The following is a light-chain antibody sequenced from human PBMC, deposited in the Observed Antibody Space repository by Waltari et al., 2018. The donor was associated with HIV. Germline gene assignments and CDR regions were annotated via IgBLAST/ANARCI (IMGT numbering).Light chain of an antibody. V-gene: IGKV1-13*02. CDR3: QHFNSYPHT. CDR2: EAS. CDR1: QGISSA. J-gene: IGKJ2*01. Sequence: SASVGDRVTITCRASQGISSALAWYQQKPGKAPKLLIYEASSLESGVPSRFSGSGSGTDFTLTISSLQPADFATYYCQHFNSYPHTFGQGTKLEIK.